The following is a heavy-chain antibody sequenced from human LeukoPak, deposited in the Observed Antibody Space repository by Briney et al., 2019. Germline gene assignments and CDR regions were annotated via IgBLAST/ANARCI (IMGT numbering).Heavy chain of an antibody. Sequence: GGSLRLSCTASGFSFSSFAMSWVRQGPERGLEWVSSISGNGETYYADIVKGRFTLSSDSSRNTVYFQLNNLRVEDTAIYYCAKASCGSSTDADRWGQGTLVTVSS. D-gene: IGHD3-22*01. CDR1: GFSFSSFA. CDR2: ISGNGET. J-gene: IGHJ5*02. V-gene: IGHV3-23*01. CDR3: AKASCGSSTDADR.